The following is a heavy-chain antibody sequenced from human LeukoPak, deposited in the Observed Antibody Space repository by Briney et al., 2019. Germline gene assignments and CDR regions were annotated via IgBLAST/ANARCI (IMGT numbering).Heavy chain of an antibody. J-gene: IGHJ4*02. V-gene: IGHV4-31*03. CDR2: IYYSGST. CDR3: ARDRGYCYYYFDY. CDR1: GGSISSGGYY. Sequence: SETLSLTCTASGGSISSGGYYWSWIRQHPGKGLEWIGYIYYSGSTYYNPSLKSRVTISVDTSKNQFSLKLSSVTAADTAVYYRARDRGYCYYYFDYWGQGTLVTVSS. D-gene: IGHD5-18*01.